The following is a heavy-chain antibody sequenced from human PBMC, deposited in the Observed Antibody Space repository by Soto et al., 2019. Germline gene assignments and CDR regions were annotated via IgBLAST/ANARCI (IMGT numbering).Heavy chain of an antibody. CDR2: VYPDDSDT. CDR1: GYNFINHW. D-gene: IGHD2-2*01. J-gene: IGHJ5*02. CDR3: ARPTYCSSTHCSPFDP. V-gene: IGHV5-51*01. Sequence: PGESLKISCKGSGYNFINHWIAWVRQMPGKGLEWMGIVYPDDSDTRYSPSFQGQVTISADKSISTAYLQWSSLEASDTAMYYCARPTYCSSTHCSPFDPWGPGTLVTVSS.